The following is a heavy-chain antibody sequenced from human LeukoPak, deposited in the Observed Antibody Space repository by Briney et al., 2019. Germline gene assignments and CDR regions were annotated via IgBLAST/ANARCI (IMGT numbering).Heavy chain of an antibody. J-gene: IGHJ4*02. CDR3: ARVGYGPDFDY. D-gene: IGHD5-18*01. V-gene: IGHV4-34*01. CDR2: INHSGST. CDR1: GGSFSGYY. Sequence: SETLSLTCAVYGGSFSGYYWNWIRQPPGKGLEWIGEINHSGSTNYNPSLKSRVTISVDTSKNQFSLKLSSVTAADTAVYYCARVGYGPDFDYWGQGTLVTVSS.